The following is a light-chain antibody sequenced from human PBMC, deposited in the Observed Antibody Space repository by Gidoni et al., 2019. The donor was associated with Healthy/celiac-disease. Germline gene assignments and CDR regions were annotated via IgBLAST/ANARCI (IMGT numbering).Light chain of an antibody. CDR1: QGISSW. CDR2: AAS. J-gene: IGKJ5*01. Sequence: DIQMTQSPSSVSASVGDRVTITCRASQGISSWLAWYQKKPGKAPKLLIYAASSLQSGVPSRFSGSGSGTDFTLTISSLQPEDWATYYCQQANSFPITFGQGTRLEIK. CDR3: QQANSFPIT. V-gene: IGKV1-12*01.